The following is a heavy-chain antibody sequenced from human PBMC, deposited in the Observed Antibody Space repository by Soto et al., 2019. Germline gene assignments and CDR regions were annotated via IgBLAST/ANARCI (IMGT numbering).Heavy chain of an antibody. V-gene: IGHV1-69*01. J-gene: IGHJ6*02. Sequence: QVQLVQSGAEVKKPGSSVMVSCKASGGTLNYDAVTWVRQAPGQGLEWMGGIIPVFHTANYAQKFQGRVTITADESTRTVYMEVKSLRSDDTAVYYCARVRPTDYVGNYNSGMDVWGHGTAVTVSS. CDR1: GGTLNYDA. CDR2: IIPVFHTA. CDR3: ARVRPTDYVGNYNSGMDV. D-gene: IGHD4-17*01.